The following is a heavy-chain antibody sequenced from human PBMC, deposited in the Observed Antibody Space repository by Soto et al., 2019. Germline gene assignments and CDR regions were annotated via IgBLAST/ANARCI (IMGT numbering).Heavy chain of an antibody. CDR1: GGSISSSSYY. J-gene: IGHJ3*02. CDR2: IYYSGST. Sequence: SETLSLTCTVSGGSISSSSYYWGWFRQPPGKGLEWIGSIYYSGSTYYNPSLKSRVTISVDTSKNQFSLKLSSVTAADTAVYYCARRTMKDAFDIWGQGTMVTVSS. V-gene: IGHV4-39*01. CDR3: ARRTMKDAFDI.